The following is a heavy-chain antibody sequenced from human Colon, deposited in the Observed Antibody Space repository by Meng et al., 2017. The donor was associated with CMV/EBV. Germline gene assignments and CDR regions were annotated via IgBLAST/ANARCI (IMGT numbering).Heavy chain of an antibody. Sequence: SVKVSCKLSEGTFSTYNINWVRQAPGQGLEWMGAVIPIVNIPTYAQKFQGRVTITADKSTGTAYMELSSLRSEDTAMYYCARDLSGSPVTAIDFDYWGQGTLVTVSS. CDR1: EGTFSTYN. D-gene: IGHD2-21*02. CDR2: VIPIVNIP. CDR3: ARDLSGSPVTAIDFDY. J-gene: IGHJ4*02. V-gene: IGHV1-69*10.